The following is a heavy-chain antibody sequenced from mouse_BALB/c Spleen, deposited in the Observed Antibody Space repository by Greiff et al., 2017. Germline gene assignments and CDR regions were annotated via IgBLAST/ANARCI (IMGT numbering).Heavy chain of an antibody. V-gene: IGHV5-4*02. Sequence: EVMLVESGGGLVKPGGSLKLSCAASGFTFSDYYMYWVRQTPEKRLEWVATISDGGSYTYYPDSVKGRFTISRDNAKNNLYLQMSSLKSEDTAMYYCARGGGNYYAMDYWGQGTSVTVSS. CDR1: GFTFSDYY. D-gene: IGHD1-1*02. CDR3: ARGGGNYYAMDY. J-gene: IGHJ4*01. CDR2: ISDGGSYT.